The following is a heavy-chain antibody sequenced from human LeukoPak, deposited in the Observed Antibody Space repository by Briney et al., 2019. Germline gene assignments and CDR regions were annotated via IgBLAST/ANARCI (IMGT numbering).Heavy chain of an antibody. D-gene: IGHD3-22*01. V-gene: IGHV1-2*02. CDR1: GYKFTDYY. CDR3: ARGTYYYDSSGYYYGLDY. CDR2: INPNRGDT. Sequence: ASVKVSCKTSGYKFTDYYMHWVRQAPGQGLEWMGWINPNRGDTKYAQKFQGRVTMTRETSISTAYMELSRLTSDDTAVYYCARGTYYYDSSGYYYGLDYWGQGTLVTVSS. J-gene: IGHJ4*02.